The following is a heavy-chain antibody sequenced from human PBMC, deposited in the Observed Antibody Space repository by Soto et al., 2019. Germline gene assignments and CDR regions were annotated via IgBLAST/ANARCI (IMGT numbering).Heavy chain of an antibody. CDR1: GGSISSGGYY. CDR2: IYHSGST. CDR3: ARGVLWFGELSDYYYYGMDV. Sequence: SETLSLTCTVSGGSISSGGYYWSWIRQHPGKGLEWIGYIYHSGSTNYNPSLKSRVTISVDTSKNQFSLKLSSVTAADTAVYYCARGVLWFGELSDYYYYGMDVWGQGTTVTVSS. D-gene: IGHD3-10*01. J-gene: IGHJ6*02. V-gene: IGHV4-31*03.